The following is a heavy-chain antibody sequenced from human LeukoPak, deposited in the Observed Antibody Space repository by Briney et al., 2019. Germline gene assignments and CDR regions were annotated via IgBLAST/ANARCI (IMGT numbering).Heavy chain of an antibody. J-gene: IGHJ4*02. Sequence: QPGGSLRLSCAASGFAFSSFGMHWVRQAPGKGLEWVAVILYDGGHKYYADSVKGRFSISRDNSKNTLYLQMSSLRAEDTAVYYCARDRDYDSANFDYWGQGTLVTVSS. CDR1: GFAFSSFG. V-gene: IGHV3-33*01. D-gene: IGHD3-22*01. CDR2: ILYDGGHK. CDR3: ARDRDYDSANFDY.